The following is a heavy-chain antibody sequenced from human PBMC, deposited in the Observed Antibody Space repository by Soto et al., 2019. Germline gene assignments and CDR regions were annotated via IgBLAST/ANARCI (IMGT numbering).Heavy chain of an antibody. CDR2: ISGSGVST. Sequence: EVQLLESGGGLVQPGGSLRLSCAASGFTFSSYAMSWVRQAPGKGLEWVSGISGSGVSTYYADSVKGRFTISRDNSKSKLYLQMKSLRAEDTAVYYCANDRERIATRSIDYWGQGTLVTVSS. CDR1: GFTFSSYA. D-gene: IGHD6-6*01. J-gene: IGHJ4*02. CDR3: ANDRERIATRSIDY. V-gene: IGHV3-23*01.